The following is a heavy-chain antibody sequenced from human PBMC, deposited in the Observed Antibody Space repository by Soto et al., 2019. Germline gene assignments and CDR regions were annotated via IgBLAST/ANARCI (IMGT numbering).Heavy chain of an antibody. V-gene: IGHV4-59*01. Sequence: SETLSLTCTVSGGSISSYYWSWIRQPPGKGLEWIGYVFYTGSTNFNPSLKSRVTISVDTSKNQFSLKLSSVTAADTAVYYCARKITPDLWGLGTPVTVSS. CDR3: ARKITPDL. CDR1: GGSISSYY. CDR2: VFYTGST. D-gene: IGHD1-20*01. J-gene: IGHJ5*02.